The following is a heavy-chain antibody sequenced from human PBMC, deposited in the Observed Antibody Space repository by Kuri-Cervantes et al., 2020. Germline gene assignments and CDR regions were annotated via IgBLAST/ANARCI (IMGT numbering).Heavy chain of an antibody. CDR3: VVGSCSTSSCSRRFDH. CDR2: ISGSGGST. CDR1: GFTFSNYA. J-gene: IGHJ4*02. V-gene: IGHV3-23*01. D-gene: IGHD2-2*01. Sequence: GGSLRLSCAASGFTFSNYAMSWVRQAPGKGLEWVSAISGSGGSTYYADSVKGRFTISRDNSKNTLYLQMNSLRAEDTAIYYCVVGSCSTSSCSRRFDHWGQGTLVTVSS.